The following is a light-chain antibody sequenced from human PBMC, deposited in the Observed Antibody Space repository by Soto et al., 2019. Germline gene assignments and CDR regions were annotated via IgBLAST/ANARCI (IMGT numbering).Light chain of an antibody. J-gene: IGKJ1*01. CDR2: GAS. V-gene: IGKV3-20*01. CDR3: LQYGTPWWT. CDR1: QSIPANY. Sequence: EIVLTQSPGTLSLSPGERVTLSCGASQSIPANYLDWYQQKPGQAPRLLIYGASNRATGIPDRFSGSGSATDFTLTVSRLEPEDFAVYFCLQYGTPWWTFGQVARVEIK.